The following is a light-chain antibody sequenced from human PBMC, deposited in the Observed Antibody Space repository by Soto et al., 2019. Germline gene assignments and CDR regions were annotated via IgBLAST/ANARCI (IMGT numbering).Light chain of an antibody. Sequence: QSALTQPASVSGSPGQSITISCTGTSSDIGGYYYVSWYQHHPGKAPKLMIYQVSNRPSGVSNRFSGSKSGNTASLTISGLQAEDEADYYCSSYTSSNTFYFFGTGTKLTVL. CDR3: SSYTSSNTFYF. V-gene: IGLV2-14*01. CDR1: SSDIGGYYY. CDR2: QVS. J-gene: IGLJ1*01.